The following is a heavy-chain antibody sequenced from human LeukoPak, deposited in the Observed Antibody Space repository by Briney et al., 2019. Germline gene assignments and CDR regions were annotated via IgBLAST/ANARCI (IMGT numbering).Heavy chain of an antibody. CDR2: IIPIFGTA. Sequence: ASVKVSCKASGYSFTDYYIHWVRQAPGQGLEWMGGIIPIFGTANYAQKFQGRVTITADESTSTAYMELSSLRSEDTAVYYCARDGYSRVATWFDPWGQGTLVTVSS. V-gene: IGHV1-69*13. CDR3: ARDGYSRVATWFDP. CDR1: GYSFTDYY. D-gene: IGHD5-12*01. J-gene: IGHJ5*02.